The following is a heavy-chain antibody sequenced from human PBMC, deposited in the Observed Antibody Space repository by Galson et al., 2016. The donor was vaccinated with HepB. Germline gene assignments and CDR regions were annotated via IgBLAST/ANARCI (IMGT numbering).Heavy chain of an antibody. CDR2: ISWNAAST. J-gene: IGHJ5*02. CDR3: VRDRSPRRYFDWPDNWFDP. Sequence: SLRLSCATSGFNFDDYSMTWVRQTPRKGLEWVSAISWNAASTRYADFVKGRFTISRDNAKNSLYLQMNNLRAEDTALSHCVRDRSPRRYFDWPDNWFDPWGQGTLVTVSS. V-gene: IGHV3-20*01. CDR1: GFNFDDYS. D-gene: IGHD3-9*01.